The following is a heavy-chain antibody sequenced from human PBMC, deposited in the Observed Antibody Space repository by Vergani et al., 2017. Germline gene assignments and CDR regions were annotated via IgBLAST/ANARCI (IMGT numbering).Heavy chain of an antibody. CDR1: GGSVRTSIGYY. V-gene: IGHV4-61*02. Sequence: QVQLQESGPGLVKPSQTLSISCTVSGGSVRTSIGYYWTWIRQPAGKTLEWIGEIFSSGTTNYNPSFKNRVTMSVDTSKNQFSLKLNYVTAAATAVYYCARGSRAEGGSGPDKWGQGTLVTVSS. CDR3: ARGSRAEGGSGPDK. D-gene: IGHD6-13*01. J-gene: IGHJ4*02. CDR2: IFSSGTT.